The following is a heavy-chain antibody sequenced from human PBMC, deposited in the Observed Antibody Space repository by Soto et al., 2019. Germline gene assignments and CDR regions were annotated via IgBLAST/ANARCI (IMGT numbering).Heavy chain of an antibody. J-gene: IGHJ1*01. CDR3: ARKVVVVVAARSLEYFRH. D-gene: IGHD2-15*01. CDR2: IHHSGST. Sequence: SETLSLTCAVSGGSISTSNWCSWVRQTPGKGLEWIGEIHHSGSTNYDPSLKSRVTMSVDKSNNQFSLNLSSVTAADTAVYYCARKVVVVVAARSLEYFRHWGQGTLVTVSS. CDR1: GGSISTSNW. V-gene: IGHV4-4*02.